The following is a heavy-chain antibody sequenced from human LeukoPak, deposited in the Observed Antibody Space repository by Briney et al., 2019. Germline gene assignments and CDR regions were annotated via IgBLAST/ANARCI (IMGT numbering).Heavy chain of an antibody. CDR2: ISSSSVIT. CDR1: GFTFSSYA. Sequence: GGSLRLSCAASGFTFSSYAMSWVRQAPGKGLEWVSGISSSSVITYYADSVKGRFTISRDNSKNTLYLQMNSLRAEDTAVYYCAKVPNSGSYYYFDYWGQGILVTVSS. CDR3: AKVPNSGSYYYFDY. D-gene: IGHD1-26*01. V-gene: IGHV3-23*01. J-gene: IGHJ4*02.